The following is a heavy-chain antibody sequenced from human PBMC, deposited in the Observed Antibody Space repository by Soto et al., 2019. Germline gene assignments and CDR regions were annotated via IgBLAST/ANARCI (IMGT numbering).Heavy chain of an antibody. CDR1: GYTFSSYY. CDR2: INPSGDHT. J-gene: IGHJ3*02. D-gene: IGHD1-26*01. V-gene: IGHV1-46*01. Sequence: ASVKVSCKASGYTFSSYYLQWVRQAPGQGLEWMGIINPSGDHTSYEEKFHGRITMTSDTSTSTVYMELSSLRSDDTAVYYCAADRTSWSYYGQRAFGAFDIWGQGTTVTVSS. CDR3: AADRTSWSYYGQRAFGAFDI.